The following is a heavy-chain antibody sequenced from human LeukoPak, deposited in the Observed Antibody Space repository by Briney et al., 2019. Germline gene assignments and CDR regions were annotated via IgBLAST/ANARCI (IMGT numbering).Heavy chain of an antibody. J-gene: IGHJ4*02. CDR2: ISGSGGST. Sequence: PGGSLRLSCAASGFTFSSYAMSWVRQAPGKGLEWVSAISGSGGSTYYADSVKGRFTISGDNSKNTLYLQMNRLRAEDTAVYYCAKYREGFFDYWGQGTLVTVSS. V-gene: IGHV3-23*01. CDR1: GFTFSSYA. D-gene: IGHD5-24*01. CDR3: AKYREGFFDY.